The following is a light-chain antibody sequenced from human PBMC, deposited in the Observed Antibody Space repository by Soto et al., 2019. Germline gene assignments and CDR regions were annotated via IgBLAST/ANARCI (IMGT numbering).Light chain of an antibody. J-gene: IGLJ2*01. Sequence: QSVLTQPASVSGSPGRSITISCTGTSSDVGSYNLVSWYQQHPGKAPKLMIYEGSKRPSGVSNRFSGSKSGNTASLTISGLQAEDEADYYCCSYAGSSTFYVVFGGGTKLTVL. V-gene: IGLV2-23*03. CDR1: SSDVGSYNL. CDR3: CSYAGSSTFYVV. CDR2: EGS.